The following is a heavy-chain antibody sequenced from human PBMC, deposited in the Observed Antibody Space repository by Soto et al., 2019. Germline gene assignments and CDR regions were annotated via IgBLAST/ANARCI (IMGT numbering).Heavy chain of an antibody. J-gene: IGHJ6*03. V-gene: IGHV3-33*08. CDR3: ARSTGTTSYYYYMDV. D-gene: IGHD1-1*01. Sequence: GGSLRLSCAASGCTFSSYGMHWVRQAPGKGLEWVAVIWYDGSNKYYADSVKGRFTISRDNSKNTLYLQMNSLRAEDTAVYYCARSTGTTSYYYYMDVWGKGTTVTVSS. CDR2: IWYDGSNK. CDR1: GCTFSSYG.